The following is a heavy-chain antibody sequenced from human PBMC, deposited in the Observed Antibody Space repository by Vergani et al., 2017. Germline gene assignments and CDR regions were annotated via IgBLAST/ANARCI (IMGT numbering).Heavy chain of an antibody. V-gene: IGHV4-34*01. CDR2: INHSGST. J-gene: IGHJ5*02. Sequence: QVQLQQWGAGLLKPSETLSLTCAVYGGSFSGYYWSWIRQPPGKGLEWIGEINHSGSTNYNPSLKSRVTISVDTSKNQFSLKLSSVTAADTAVYYCAREWSGGYYGSGSYYGVAWGQGTLVTVSS. D-gene: IGHD3-10*01. CDR1: GGSFSGYY. CDR3: AREWSGGYYGSGSYYGVA.